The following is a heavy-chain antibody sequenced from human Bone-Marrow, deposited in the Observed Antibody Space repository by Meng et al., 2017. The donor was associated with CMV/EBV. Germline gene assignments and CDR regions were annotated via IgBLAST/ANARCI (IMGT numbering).Heavy chain of an antibody. V-gene: IGHV1-8*03. D-gene: IGHD1-26*01. J-gene: IGHJ4*02. CDR3: ARDRIVVPPDC. Sequence: ASVKVSSKASGYTFTSYDINWVRQATGQGLEWMGWMNPNSGNTGYAQKFQGRVTITRNTSISTAYMELSSLRSDDTAVYYCARDRIVVPPDCWGQGTLVTVSS. CDR2: MNPNSGNT. CDR1: GYTFTSYD.